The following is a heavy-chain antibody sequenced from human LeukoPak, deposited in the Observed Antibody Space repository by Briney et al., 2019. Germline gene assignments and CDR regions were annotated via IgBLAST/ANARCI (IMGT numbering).Heavy chain of an antibody. CDR3: ARDWWRVADTNKEEFDY. V-gene: IGHV3-7*01. Sequence: GGSLRLSCAASGFTFSSYAMSWVRQAPGKGLEWVANIKQDGSEKYYVDSVKGRFTISRDNAKNSLYLQMNSLRAEDTAVYYCARDWWRVADTNKEEFDYWGQGTLVTVSS. D-gene: IGHD6-19*01. J-gene: IGHJ4*02. CDR1: GFTFSSYA. CDR2: IKQDGSEK.